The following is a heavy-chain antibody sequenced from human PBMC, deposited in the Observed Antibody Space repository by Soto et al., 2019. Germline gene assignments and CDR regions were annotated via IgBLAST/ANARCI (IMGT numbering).Heavy chain of an antibody. CDR1: GYTFTYRY. Sequence: GKVSCKASGYTFTYRYLHWVRQAPGQALEWMGWITPFNGNTHYAQKFQDRVTITRDRSMSTGYMELSSLRSEDTAMYYCAMTLSGTHAPNGMDVWGQGTTVTVSS. V-gene: IGHV1-45*02. CDR3: AMTLSGTHAPNGMDV. CDR2: ITPFNGNT. D-gene: IGHD3-10*01. J-gene: IGHJ6*02.